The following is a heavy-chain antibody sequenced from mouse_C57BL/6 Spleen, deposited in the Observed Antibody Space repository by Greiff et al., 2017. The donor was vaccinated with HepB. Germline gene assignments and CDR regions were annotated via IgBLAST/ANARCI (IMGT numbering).Heavy chain of an antibody. CDR3: ARWAIRYDGYSDY. D-gene: IGHD2-3*01. J-gene: IGHJ2*01. CDR2: INPNNGGT. Sequence: EVQLQQSGPELVKPGASVKISCKASGYTFTDYYMNWVKQSHGKSLEWIGDINPNNGGTSYNQKFKGKATLTVDKSSSTAYMELRSLTSEDSAVYYCARWAIRYDGYSDYWGQGTTLTVSS. CDR1: GYTFTDYY. V-gene: IGHV1-26*01.